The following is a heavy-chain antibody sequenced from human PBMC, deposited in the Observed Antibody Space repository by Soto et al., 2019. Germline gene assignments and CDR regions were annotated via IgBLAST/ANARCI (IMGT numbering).Heavy chain of an antibody. CDR2: IQEDGSVK. V-gene: IGHV3-7*01. D-gene: IGHD3-3*01. J-gene: IGHJ3*02. Sequence: PGGSLRLSCEASGFTFSNYWMTWVRQAPGKGLEWVANIQEDGSVKYYVDSVKGRFTISRDNAKNSLYLQMNSLRVEDTAVYYWARDRNAFWSDTYYDVFDIWGQGTMVTVSS. CDR1: GFTFSNYW. CDR3: ARDRNAFWSDTYYDVFDI.